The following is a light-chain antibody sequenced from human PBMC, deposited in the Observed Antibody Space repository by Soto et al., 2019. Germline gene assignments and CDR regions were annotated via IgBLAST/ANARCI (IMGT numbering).Light chain of an antibody. CDR3: QQRNDWPLT. CDR1: QSVSNTY. CDR2: DTS. J-gene: IGKJ5*01. V-gene: IGKV3D-20*02. Sequence: IVLTQSPGTLSLSPGEGATRSCRTSQSVSNTYVAWYQQKPGQAPRLLIYDTSSRVTGIPDRFSGSGSGTDFTLTISSLEPEDFAVYYCQQRNDWPLTFGPGTRLEIK.